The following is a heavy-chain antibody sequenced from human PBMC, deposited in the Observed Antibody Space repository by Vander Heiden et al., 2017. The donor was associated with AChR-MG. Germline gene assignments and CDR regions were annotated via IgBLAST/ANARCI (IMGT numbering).Heavy chain of an antibody. J-gene: IGHJ5*02. V-gene: IGHV3-23*01. Sequence: EVQLLESGGDWVQPGGSLRLSCAASGFPFSRYATSWVRQAAGKGLEWVSRISGSGTGTYYADSVKGRFTVSRDNSQNTLYLYMNSLRTEDTAVYYCAKDLSDGDTAGNWFDPWGQGTLVTISS. D-gene: IGHD2-2*02. CDR3: AKDLSDGDTAGNWFDP. CDR2: ISGSGTGT. CDR1: GFPFSRYA.